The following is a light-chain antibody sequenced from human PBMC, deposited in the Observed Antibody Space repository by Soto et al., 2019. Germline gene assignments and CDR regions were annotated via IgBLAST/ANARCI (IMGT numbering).Light chain of an antibody. J-gene: IGLJ2*01. CDR1: SSDVGGYNY. CDR2: EDS. Sequence: QSALTQPASESGSPGQWITISCSGTSSDVGGYNYVSWYQQHPGKAPKLMIYEDSKRPSGVSNRFSVYKSTNTASLTISVLQAEDEADYYCTSYTSSSTRVFGGGTKLTV. V-gene: IGLV2-14*01. CDR3: TSYTSSSTRV.